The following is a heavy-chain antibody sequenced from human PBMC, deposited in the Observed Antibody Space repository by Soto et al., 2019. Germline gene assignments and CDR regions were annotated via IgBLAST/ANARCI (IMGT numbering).Heavy chain of an antibody. Sequence: EVQLLESGGGLVQPGGSLRLSCAASGFTFSSSVMNWVRQAPGRGLEWVSGISGSGSSTDYADSVRGRFTISRDNSKNTLDLQVGSLGAADMAVYYWANGAAVSGPIRPDYWGQGTLVSVSS. D-gene: IGHD3-10*01. CDR2: ISGSGSST. V-gene: IGHV3-23*01. CDR3: ANGAAVSGPIRPDY. CDR1: GFTFSSSV. J-gene: IGHJ4*02.